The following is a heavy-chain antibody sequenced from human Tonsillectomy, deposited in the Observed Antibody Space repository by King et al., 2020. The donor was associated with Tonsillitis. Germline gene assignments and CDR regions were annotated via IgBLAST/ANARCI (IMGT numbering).Heavy chain of an antibody. J-gene: IGHJ6*03. Sequence: GQLVQSGGEVKKPGASVKVSCKASGYTLTTYGITWVRQAPGQGLEWMGWISSYNADTKYAQTFQGRVTMTTDTSTSTAHMELRSLKSDDTAVYYCARWAEYYYFHYMDVWGNGTTVTVSS. CDR1: GYTLTTYG. CDR3: ARWAEYYYFHYMDV. V-gene: IGHV1-18*04. CDR2: ISSYNADT.